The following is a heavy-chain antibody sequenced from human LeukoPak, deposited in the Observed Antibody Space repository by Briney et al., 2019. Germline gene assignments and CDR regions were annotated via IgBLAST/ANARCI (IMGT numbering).Heavy chain of an antibody. D-gene: IGHD3-16*01. V-gene: IGHV4-34*01. CDR3: ARGALGGARLFDY. J-gene: IGHJ4*02. CDR2: INHSGST. CDR1: GGSFSGYY. Sequence: SETLSLTCAVYGGSFSGYYWSWIRQPPGKGLEWIGEINHSGSTNYNPSLKSRVTISVDTSKNQFSLKLGSVTAADTAVYYCARGALGGARLFDYWGQGTLVTVSS.